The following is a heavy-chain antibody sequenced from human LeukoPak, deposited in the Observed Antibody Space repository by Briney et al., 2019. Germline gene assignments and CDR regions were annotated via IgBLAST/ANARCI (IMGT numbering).Heavy chain of an antibody. J-gene: IGHJ4*02. Sequence: AGGSLRLSCAASGFTFSNYAMHWVRQAPGKGLEYVSVISSDGGSTYYVNSVKGRFTISRDNSKNSLYLQMNSLRAEDTAVYYCASDYWGQGTLVTVSS. V-gene: IGHV3-64*01. CDR3: ASDY. CDR1: GFTFSNYA. CDR2: ISSDGGST.